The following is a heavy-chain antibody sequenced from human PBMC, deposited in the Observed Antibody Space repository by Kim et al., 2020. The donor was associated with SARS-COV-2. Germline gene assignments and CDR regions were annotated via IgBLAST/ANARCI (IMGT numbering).Heavy chain of an antibody. V-gene: IGHV3-7*01. J-gene: IGHJ4*02. D-gene: IGHD3-16*01. CDR2: RDK. Sequence: RDKFKWDSGKGRFTISRDNARNSLYLQMKNLRAEDTAVYYCVKGGGTLDDWGQGTLVTVSS. CDR3: VKGGGTLDD.